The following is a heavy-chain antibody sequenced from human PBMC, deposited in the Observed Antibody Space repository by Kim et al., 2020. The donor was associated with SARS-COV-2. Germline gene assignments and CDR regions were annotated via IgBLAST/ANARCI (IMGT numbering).Heavy chain of an antibody. CDR2: INPSGGST. CDR1: GYTFTSYY. D-gene: IGHD1-26*01. CDR3: ARDRGVGAGAFDI. V-gene: IGHV1-46*01. J-gene: IGHJ3*02. Sequence: ASVKVSCKASGYTFTSYYMHWVRQAPGQGLEWMGIINPSGGSTSYAQKFQGRVTMTRDTSTSTVYMELGSLRSEDTAVYYCARDRGVGAGAFDIWGQGTMVTVSS.